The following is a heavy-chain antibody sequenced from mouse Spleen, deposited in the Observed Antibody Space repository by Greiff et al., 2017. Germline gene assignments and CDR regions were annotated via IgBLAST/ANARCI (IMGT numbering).Heavy chain of an antibody. Sequence: EVQLQQSGPELVKPGASVKISCKASGYSFTGYYMNWVKQSPEKSLEWIGEINPSTGGTTYNQKFKAKATLTVDKSSSTAYMQLKSLTSEDSAVYYCARSRNDYLYYFDYWGQGTTLTVSS. D-gene: IGHD2-4*01. CDR2: INPSTGGT. J-gene: IGHJ2*01. V-gene: IGHV1-42*01. CDR1: GYSFTGYY. CDR3: ARSRNDYLYYFDY.